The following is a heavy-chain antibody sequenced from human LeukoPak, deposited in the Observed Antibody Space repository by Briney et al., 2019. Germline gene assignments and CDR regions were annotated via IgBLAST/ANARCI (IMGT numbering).Heavy chain of an antibody. J-gene: IGHJ6*03. D-gene: IGHD2-8*01. CDR1: GYTFTDSY. CDR2: INPNSGDP. Sequence: ASVKVSCKTSGYTFTDSYIHWVRQAPGQGLEWMGRINPNSGDPNYPQKFQGRVTMTRDTSISTAYMEMSSLTSNDTAVYYCARSARHCNNGVCFTDYYIDLWGKGTTVIVSS. CDR3: ARSARHCNNGVCFTDYYIDL. V-gene: IGHV1-2*06.